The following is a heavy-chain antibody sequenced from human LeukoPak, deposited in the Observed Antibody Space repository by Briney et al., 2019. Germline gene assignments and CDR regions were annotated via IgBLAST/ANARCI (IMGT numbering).Heavy chain of an antibody. V-gene: IGHV3-30*01. D-gene: IGHD2-21*02. CDR3: ASAYLVAYCGGDCYSGYFDS. Sequence: GGSLRLSCAASGFTFSSYAMHWVRQAPGKGLEWVAVISYDGSNKYYADSVKGRFTISRDNSKNTLYLQMNSLRAEDTAVYYCASAYLVAYCGGDCYSGYFDSWGQGTLVNVYS. CDR2: ISYDGSNK. CDR1: GFTFSSYA. J-gene: IGHJ4*02.